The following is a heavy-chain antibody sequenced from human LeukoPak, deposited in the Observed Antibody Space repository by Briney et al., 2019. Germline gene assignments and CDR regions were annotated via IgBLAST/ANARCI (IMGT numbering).Heavy chain of an antibody. CDR3: ARLMSVVVNCSSTSCMAGYDAFDI. CDR1: GFSLSTSGVG. CDR2: INHSGST. Sequence: SGPTLVKPTQTLTLTCTFSGFSLSTSGVGVGWIRQPPGKGLEWIGEINHSGSTNYNPSLKSRVTISVDTSKNQFSLKLSSVTAADTAVYYCARLMSVVVNCSSTSCMAGYDAFDIWGQGTMVTVSS. D-gene: IGHD2-2*01. J-gene: IGHJ3*02. V-gene: IGHV4-39*07.